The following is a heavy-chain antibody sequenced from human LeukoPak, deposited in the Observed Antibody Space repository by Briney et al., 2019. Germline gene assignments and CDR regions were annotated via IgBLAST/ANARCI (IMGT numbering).Heavy chain of an antibody. V-gene: IGHV3-7*01. CDR3: ARELYNWNYASVSYYYYYGIDV. Sequence: GGSLRLSCAASGFTFSSYWMSWVRQAPGKGLEWVANIKQDGSEKYYVDSVKGRFTISRDNAKNSLYLQMNSLRAEDTAVYYCARELYNWNYASVSYYYYYGIDVWGQGTTVTVSS. J-gene: IGHJ6*02. CDR2: IKQDGSEK. CDR1: GFTFSSYW. D-gene: IGHD1-7*01.